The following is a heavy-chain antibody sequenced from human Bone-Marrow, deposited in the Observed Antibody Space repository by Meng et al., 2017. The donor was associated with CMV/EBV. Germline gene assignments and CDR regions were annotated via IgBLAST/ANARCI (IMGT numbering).Heavy chain of an antibody. CDR3: AKGRGYGSGSYFDY. Sequence: SQTLSITCSVSGYSISSGYYWGWVRQPPGKGLEWIGEINHSGSTNYNPSPKSRVTISLDTYKNQFSLKLSSVTASDTAVYYCAKGRGYGSGSYFDYWGQGTLVTVSS. V-gene: IGHV4-38-2*02. CDR2: INHSGST. CDR1: GYSISSGYY. J-gene: IGHJ4*02. D-gene: IGHD3-10*01.